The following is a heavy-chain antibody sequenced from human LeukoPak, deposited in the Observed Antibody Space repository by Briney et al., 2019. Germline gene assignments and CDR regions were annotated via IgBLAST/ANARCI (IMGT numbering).Heavy chain of an antibody. V-gene: IGHV4-39*01. D-gene: IGHD7-27*01. CDR3: ARHSFNWGLKNSDS. J-gene: IGHJ4*02. Sequence: SETLSLTCTVSVGFISSSSHYWGWIRQTPGKGLEWIGSIYYSGSTYYNPSLKSRITISVDTSKNQFSLEVSSVAAADTAVYYCARHSFNWGLKNSDSWGQGTLVTVSS. CDR1: VGFISSSSHY. CDR2: IYYSGST.